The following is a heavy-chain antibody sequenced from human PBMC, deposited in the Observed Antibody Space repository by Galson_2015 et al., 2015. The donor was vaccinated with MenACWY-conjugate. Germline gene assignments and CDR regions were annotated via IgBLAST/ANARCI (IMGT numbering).Heavy chain of an antibody. V-gene: IGHV3-15*01. CDR3: VKHDTNDAFDY. CDR2: IKSKSDGGTR. CDR1: GFTFRNVW. Sequence: SLRLSCAASGFTFRNVWMSWVRQAPGKGLEWVGRIKSKSDGGTRDYAAPVKDRFTISRDDSKDTLDLQINGLKTEDTAMYYCVKHDTNDAFDYWGQGTLVSVSA. D-gene: IGHD2-8*01. J-gene: IGHJ4*02.